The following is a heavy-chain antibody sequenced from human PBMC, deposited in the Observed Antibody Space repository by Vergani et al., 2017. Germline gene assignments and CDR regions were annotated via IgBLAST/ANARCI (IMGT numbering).Heavy chain of an antibody. Sequence: EVQLVESGGGLVQPGGSLRLSCAASGFTFSSYSMNWVRQAPGKGLEWVSYISSSSSTIYYADSVKGRFTISRDNAKNSLYLQMNSLRAEDTAVYYCARGRARWSGSGCYYKAWFDPWGQGTLVTVSS. J-gene: IGHJ5*02. CDR3: ARGRARWSGSGCYYKAWFDP. CDR1: GFTFSSYS. CDR2: ISSSSSTI. V-gene: IGHV3-48*01. D-gene: IGHD3-10*01.